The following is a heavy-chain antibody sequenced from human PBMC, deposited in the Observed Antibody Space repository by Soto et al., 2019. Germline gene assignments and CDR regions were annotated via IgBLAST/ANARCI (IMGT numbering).Heavy chain of an antibody. D-gene: IGHD3-22*01. V-gene: IGHV5-51*01. CDR2: IYPGDSDT. Sequence: EVQLVQSGAEVKKPGESLKISCKGSGYSFTSYWIGWLRQMPGKGLEWMGIIYPGDSDTRYSPSSQGQVTISADKSISTASLQGSRPKSSDTGLYYCARTPMTGRRRPSGMDLWGQGTTVTVSS. CDR1: GYSFTSYW. J-gene: IGHJ6*02. CDR3: ARTPMTGRRRPSGMDL.